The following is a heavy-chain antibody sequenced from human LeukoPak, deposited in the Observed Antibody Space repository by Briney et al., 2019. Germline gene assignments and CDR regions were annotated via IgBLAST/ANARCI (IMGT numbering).Heavy chain of an antibody. CDR3: AKEGLHHYYYGMDV. J-gene: IGHJ6*02. V-gene: IGHV3-23*01. CDR1: GFTFSSYA. Sequence: GGSLRLSCAASGFTFSSYAMSWVRQAPGKGLEWVSAISGSGSTTYYADSMKGRFTISRDNSKSTLYLQMSSLRADDTAVYYCAKEGLHHYYYGMDVWGQGTTVTVSS. D-gene: IGHD5-24*01. CDR2: ISGSGSTT.